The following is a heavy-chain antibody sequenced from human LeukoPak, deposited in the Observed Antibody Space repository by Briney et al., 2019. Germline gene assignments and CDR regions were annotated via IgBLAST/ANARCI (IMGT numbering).Heavy chain of an antibody. CDR3: VTFSGSYYYY. CDR2: FDPEDGET. V-gene: IGHV1-24*01. CDR1: GYTFTAYY. D-gene: IGHD1-26*01. J-gene: IGHJ4*02. Sequence: ASVKVSCKASGYTFTAYYMHWVRQAPGKGLEWMGGFDPEDGETVYAQKFQGRVTMTEDTSTDTAYMELSSLTSEDTAVYYCVTFSGSYYYYWGQGTLVTVSS.